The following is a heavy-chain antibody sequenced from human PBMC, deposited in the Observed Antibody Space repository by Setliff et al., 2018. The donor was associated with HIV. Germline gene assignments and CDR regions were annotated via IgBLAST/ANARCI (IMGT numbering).Heavy chain of an antibody. D-gene: IGHD1-1*01. CDR1: GGSFRSYT. CDR2: IITIFGTA. V-gene: IGHV1-69*13. CDR3: TKGGERDGYNPIGFDY. J-gene: IGHJ4*02. Sequence: ASVKVSCKTSGGSFRSYTISWVRQAPGQGLEWMGEIITIFGTANYAQKFQGRVTITADESTSTAYMELSSLRSEDTAVYYCTKGGERDGYNPIGFDYWGQGTLVTVPQ.